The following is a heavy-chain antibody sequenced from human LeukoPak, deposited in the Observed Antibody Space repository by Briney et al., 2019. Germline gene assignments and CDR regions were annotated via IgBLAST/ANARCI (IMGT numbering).Heavy chain of an antibody. D-gene: IGHD2-8*01. CDR1: GFTFSGSA. Sequence: GGSLRLSCAASGFTFSGSAMHWVRQASGKGLEWVGRIRSKANSYATAYAASVKGRFTISRDDSKNTAYLQMNSLKTEDTAVYYCATGEGYCTNGVCYTDYYYMDVWGKGTTVAVSS. CDR2: IRSKANSYAT. CDR3: ATGEGYCTNGVCYTDYYYMDV. V-gene: IGHV3-73*01. J-gene: IGHJ6*03.